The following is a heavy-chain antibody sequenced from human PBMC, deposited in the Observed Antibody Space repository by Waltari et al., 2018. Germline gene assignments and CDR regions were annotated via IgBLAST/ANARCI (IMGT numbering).Heavy chain of an antibody. CDR1: GGTFS. CDR2: IPIFGTA. Sequence: QVQLVQSGAEVKKHGSSVKVSCKASGGTFSIIPIFGTANYAQKFQGRVTITADESTRTAYMELSSLRSEDTAVYYCAREGEAEWELYGMDVWGQGTTVTVSS. D-gene: IGHD1-26*01. J-gene: IGHJ6*02. CDR3: AREGEAEWELYGMDV. V-gene: IGHV1-69*13.